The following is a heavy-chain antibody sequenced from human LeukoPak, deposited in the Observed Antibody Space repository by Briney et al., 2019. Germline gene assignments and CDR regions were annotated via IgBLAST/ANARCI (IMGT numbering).Heavy chain of an antibody. CDR1: GLTFSSYW. Sequence: PGGSLRLSCAASGLTFSSYWMSWVRQAPGKGLEWVANIKQDGSEKYYVDSVKGRFTISRDNAKNSLYLQMNSLRAEDTAVYYCARDPVQYCGGDCYYDSWGQGTLVTVSS. CDR3: ARDPVQYCGGDCYYDS. D-gene: IGHD2-21*01. J-gene: IGHJ4*02. CDR2: IKQDGSEK. V-gene: IGHV3-7*01.